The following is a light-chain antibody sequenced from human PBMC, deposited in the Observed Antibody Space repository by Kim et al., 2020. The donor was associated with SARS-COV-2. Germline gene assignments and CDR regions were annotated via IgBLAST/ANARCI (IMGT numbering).Light chain of an antibody. Sequence: VPPGGSTTPCSSTSQYGNTILGYDQKKAGQAPRLIVHGAYTRAGSVPGRVSGSGCEREFIINISRLQDEDFAVYYCQRNHTWQWTFGQGTKVDIK. J-gene: IGKJ1*01. CDR2: GAY. CDR1: QYGNTI. V-gene: IGKV3-15*01. CDR3: QRNHTWQWT.